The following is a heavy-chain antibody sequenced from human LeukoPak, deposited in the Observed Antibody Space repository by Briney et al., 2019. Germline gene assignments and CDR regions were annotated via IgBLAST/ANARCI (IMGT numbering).Heavy chain of an antibody. V-gene: IGHV4-4*02. J-gene: IGHJ6*03. D-gene: IGHD3-10*01. Sequence: SETLSLTCAVSGGSISSSNWWSWVRQPPGKGLEWIGEIYHSGSTNYNPSLKSRVTISVDKSKNQFSLKLSSVTAADTAVYYCARKVGTPTPPYYYYMDVWGKGTTVTVSS. CDR3: ARKVGTPTPPYYYYMDV. CDR1: GGSISSSNW. CDR2: IYHSGST.